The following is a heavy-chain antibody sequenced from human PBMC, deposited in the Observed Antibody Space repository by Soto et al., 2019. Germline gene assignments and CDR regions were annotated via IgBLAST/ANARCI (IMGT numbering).Heavy chain of an antibody. Sequence: GASVKVSCKASGYNFNTYNMHWVRQAPGQGLEWMGWINVANGITIYSQKFQGRVTITRDTSANTAYIEVSRLRSEDTAVYYCASGLRNTGYYYFDYWGQGALVTVSS. D-gene: IGHD3-9*01. CDR3: ASGLRNTGYYYFDY. CDR2: INVANGIT. CDR1: GYNFNTYN. J-gene: IGHJ4*02. V-gene: IGHV1-3*01.